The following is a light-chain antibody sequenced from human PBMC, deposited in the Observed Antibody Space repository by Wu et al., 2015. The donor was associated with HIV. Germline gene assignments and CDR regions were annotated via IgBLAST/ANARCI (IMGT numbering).Light chain of an antibody. Sequence: EIVLTQSPGTLSLSPGERATLACRASQNINSDLAWYQQKPGQTPRLLIYGASNRAAGIPARFSGGGSGTEFTLTITNMRSEDFAVYYCQQYRLWYTFGQGTKLEIK. J-gene: IGKJ2*01. V-gene: IGKV3-15*01. CDR2: GAS. CDR1: QNINSD. CDR3: QQYRLWYT.